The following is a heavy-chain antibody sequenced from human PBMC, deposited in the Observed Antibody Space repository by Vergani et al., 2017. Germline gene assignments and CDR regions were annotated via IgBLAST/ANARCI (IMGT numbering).Heavy chain of an antibody. CDR1: GFTFSAYW. D-gene: IGHD4-17*01. V-gene: IGHV3-7*03. CDR2: IKQDGSEK. Sequence: EVLLVESGGGLVQPGGSLRLSCAASGFTFSAYWMNWVRQAPGKGLEWVANIKQDGSEKYYVDSVKGRFTISRDNANNLVYLQMSSVRADDTAVYYCARKPLVYGDYRDYYYYGMDVWGQGTTVTVSS. CDR3: ARKPLVYGDYRDYYYYGMDV. J-gene: IGHJ6*02.